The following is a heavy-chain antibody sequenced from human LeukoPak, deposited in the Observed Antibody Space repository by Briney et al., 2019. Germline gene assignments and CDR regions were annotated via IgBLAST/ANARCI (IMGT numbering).Heavy chain of an antibody. D-gene: IGHD5-24*01. V-gene: IGHV1-2*02. Sequence: ASVKVSCKASGYTFTDYYINWVRQAPGQGLEWIGWINPNSGDTNYAQKFQDRVTMTRDTSISTAYMQLNSLRSDDTAVYYCARGGDGNRRDFDYWGQGTLVTVSS. CDR3: ARGGDGNRRDFDY. CDR2: INPNSGDT. CDR1: GYTFTDYY. J-gene: IGHJ4*02.